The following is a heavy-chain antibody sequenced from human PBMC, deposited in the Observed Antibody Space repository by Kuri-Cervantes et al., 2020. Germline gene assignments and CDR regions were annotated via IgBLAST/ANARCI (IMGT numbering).Heavy chain of an antibody. CDR2: ISYDGSNK. CDR3: ARGYYYYGMDV. J-gene: IGHJ6*02. Sequence: GESLKISCAASGFTFSSYGMHWVRQAPGKGLEWVAVISYDGSNKYYADSVKGRFTISRDNSKNTLYLQMNSLRAEDTAVYHCARGYYYYGMDVWGQGTTVTVSS. V-gene: IGHV3-30*03. CDR1: GFTFSSYG.